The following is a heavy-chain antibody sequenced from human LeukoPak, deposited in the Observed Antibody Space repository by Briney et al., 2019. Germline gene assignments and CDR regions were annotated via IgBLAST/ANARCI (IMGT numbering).Heavy chain of an antibody. CDR3: ARGSGSPTIDY. Sequence: SETLSLTCTVSGGSISSSYWSWIRQPPGKGLEWIGYIYYSGSTNYNPSLKSRVTISVATSKNQFSLKLSSVTAADTAVYYCARGSGSPTIDYWGQGTLVTVSS. CDR1: GGSISSSY. CDR2: IYYSGST. J-gene: IGHJ4*02. V-gene: IGHV4-59*01. D-gene: IGHD3-10*01.